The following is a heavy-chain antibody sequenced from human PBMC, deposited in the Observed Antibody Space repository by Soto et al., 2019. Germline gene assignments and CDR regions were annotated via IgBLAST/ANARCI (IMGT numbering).Heavy chain of an antibody. Sequence: SETLSLTCAIYGGSFRGYYWSWISQPPGKGLEWIGEINHSGSTNYNPSLKSRVTISVDTSKNQFSLKLSSVTAADTAVYYCARGQQQLVGNWFDPWGQGTLVTVS. V-gene: IGHV4-34*01. J-gene: IGHJ5*02. CDR1: GGSFRGYY. CDR3: ARGQQQLVGNWFDP. D-gene: IGHD6-13*01. CDR2: INHSGST.